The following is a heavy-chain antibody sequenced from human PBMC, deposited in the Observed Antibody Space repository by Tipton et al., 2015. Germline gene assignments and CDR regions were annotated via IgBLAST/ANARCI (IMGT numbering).Heavy chain of an antibody. Sequence: LRLSCTVSGGSLNSNTFYWGWIRQPPGKGLEWIGRIYFRGSTSYNPSVQSRVTISIDTSKKQFSLNLSSATAADTAVYFCARHLVRSDSFDIWGQGTMVTVSS. CDR2: IYFRGST. D-gene: IGHD3-9*01. J-gene: IGHJ3*02. CDR3: ARHLVRSDSFDI. V-gene: IGHV4-39*01. CDR1: GGSLNSNTFY.